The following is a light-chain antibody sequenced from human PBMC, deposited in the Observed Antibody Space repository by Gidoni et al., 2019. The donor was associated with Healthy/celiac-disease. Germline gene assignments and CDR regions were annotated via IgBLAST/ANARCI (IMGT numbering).Light chain of an antibody. V-gene: IGKV1-39*01. CDR1: QSISSY. CDR2: AAS. CDR3: QQSYSTPYT. J-gene: IGKJ2*01. Sequence: DIKTNQSPSSLSASVGDRVTITCRASQSISSYLNWYQQKPGKAPKLLIYAASSLQSGVPSRFSGSGSGTDFTLTISSLQPEDFATYYCQQSYSTPYTFGQXTKLEIK.